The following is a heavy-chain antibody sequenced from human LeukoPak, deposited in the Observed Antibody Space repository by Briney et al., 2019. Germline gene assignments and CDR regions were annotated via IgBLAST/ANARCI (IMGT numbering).Heavy chain of an antibody. D-gene: IGHD5-12*01. J-gene: IGHJ6*02. Sequence: ASVKVSFKASVYTFTNCGFSWVRQAPGQGLEWMGRISANNGNTRYAKKVQGRVTMTRDTSTRTAHMELRSLCSDDTAVYYCARDVRGYSPQYYYYGMDVWGQGTTVTVSS. V-gene: IGHV1-18*01. CDR2: ISANNGNT. CDR3: ARDVRGYSPQYYYYGMDV. CDR1: VYTFTNCG.